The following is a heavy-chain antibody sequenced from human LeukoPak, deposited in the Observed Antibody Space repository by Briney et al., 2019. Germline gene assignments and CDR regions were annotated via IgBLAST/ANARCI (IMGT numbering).Heavy chain of an antibody. CDR1: GVSFSGYY. V-gene: IGHV4-34*01. J-gene: IGHJ6*02. CDR2: INHSGST. D-gene: IGHD3-10*01. Sequence: SETLSLTCAVYGVSFSGYYWSWLRQPPGKGLEWIGEINHSGSTNYNPSLKSRVTISVDTSKTQFSLKLSSVTAADTAVYYCARSRYGSGSYYNSKAYYYYGMDVWGQGTTVTVSS. CDR3: ARSRYGSGSYYNSKAYYYYGMDV.